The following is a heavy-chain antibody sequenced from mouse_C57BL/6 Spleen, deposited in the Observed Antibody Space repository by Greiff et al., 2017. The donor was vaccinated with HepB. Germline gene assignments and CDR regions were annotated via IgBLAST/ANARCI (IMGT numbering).Heavy chain of an antibody. CDR1: GYSFTDYN. Sequence: VQLKQSGPELVKPGASVKISCKASGYSFTDYNMNWVKQSNGKSLEWIGVINPNYGTTSYNQKFKGKATLTVDQSSSTAYMQLNSLTSEDSAVYYCARSARITTVVEGFAYWGQGTLVTVSA. CDR2: INPNYGTT. CDR3: ARSARITTVVEGFAY. J-gene: IGHJ3*01. V-gene: IGHV1-39*01. D-gene: IGHD1-1*01.